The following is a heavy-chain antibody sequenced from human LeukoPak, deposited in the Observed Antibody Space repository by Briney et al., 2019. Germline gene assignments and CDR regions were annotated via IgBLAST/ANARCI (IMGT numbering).Heavy chain of an antibody. CDR3: ARWGDVRATFDI. V-gene: IGHV3-72*01. Sequence: AGGSLRLSCAASGFTFSDHYMDWVRQAPGKGLEWVGRTRNKATSYTTTYAASVKGRFTISRDDSKNSIYLQMNSLKTEDTAVYYCARWGDVRATFDIWGQGTMVTVSS. J-gene: IGHJ3*02. D-gene: IGHD3-10*01. CDR2: TRNKATSYTT. CDR1: GFTFSDHY.